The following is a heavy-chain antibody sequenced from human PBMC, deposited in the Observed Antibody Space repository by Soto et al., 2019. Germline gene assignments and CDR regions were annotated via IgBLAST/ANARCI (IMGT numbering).Heavy chain of an antibody. D-gene: IGHD6-13*01. V-gene: IGHV1-18*01. CDR3: ARDGRIAAAVQRGWFDP. Sequence: VASVKVSCKASGYTFTSYGISWVRQAPGQGLEWMGWISAYNGNTNYAQKLQGRVTMTTDTSTSTAYMELRSLRSDDTAVYYCARDGRIAAAVQRGWFDPWGQGTLVTVSS. J-gene: IGHJ5*02. CDR2: ISAYNGNT. CDR1: GYTFTSYG.